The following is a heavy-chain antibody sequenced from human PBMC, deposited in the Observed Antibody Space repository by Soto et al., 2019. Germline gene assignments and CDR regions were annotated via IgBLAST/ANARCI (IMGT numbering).Heavy chain of an antibody. Sequence: EVQLVESGGGLVKPGGSLRLSCAASGFTFSSYSMNWVRQAPGKGLEWVSSISSSSSYIYYADSVKGRFTISRDNAKNSLYLQMNSLRAEDTAVYYCARELGYRSGGSCYHSSDDAFDIWGQGTMVTVSS. CDR2: ISSSSSYI. CDR3: ARELGYRSGGSCYHSSDDAFDI. D-gene: IGHD2-15*01. CDR1: GFTFSSYS. V-gene: IGHV3-21*01. J-gene: IGHJ3*02.